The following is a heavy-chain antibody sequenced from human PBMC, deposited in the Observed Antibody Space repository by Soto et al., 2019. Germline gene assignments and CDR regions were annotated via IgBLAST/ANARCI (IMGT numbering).Heavy chain of an antibody. J-gene: IGHJ4*02. D-gene: IGHD4-17*01. Sequence: QVQLQESGPGLVKPSQTLSLTCTVSGGSISSGNYYWSWIRQPPGKGLEWIGFISYSGNTYYNLSLKSRVTISVDTSKNQFSLNLSFVTAADTAVYYCATMGTPASGLYYGYYWGQGTLVTVSS. CDR1: GGSISSGNYY. CDR3: ATMGTPASGLYYGYY. CDR2: ISYSGNT. V-gene: IGHV4-30-4*01.